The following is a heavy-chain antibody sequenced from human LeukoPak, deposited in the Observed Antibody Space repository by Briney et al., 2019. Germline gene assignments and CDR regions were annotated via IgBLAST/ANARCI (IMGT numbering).Heavy chain of an antibody. Sequence: SETLSLTCTVSGGSISSSSYYWGWIRQPPGEGLEWIGSIYYSGSTYYNPSLKSRVTISVDTSKNQFSLKLSSVTAADTAVYYCARYYSGSYQRLDAFDIWGQGTMVTVSS. CDR2: IYYSGST. J-gene: IGHJ3*02. CDR3: ARYYSGSYQRLDAFDI. CDR1: GGSISSSSYY. V-gene: IGHV4-39*01. D-gene: IGHD1-26*01.